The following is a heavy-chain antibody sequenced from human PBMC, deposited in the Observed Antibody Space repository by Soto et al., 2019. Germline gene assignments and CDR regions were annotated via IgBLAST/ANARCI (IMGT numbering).Heavy chain of an antibody. Sequence: GGSLRLSCGASAFSFSHYAMHWVRQAPGKGLECVAVISYDGNIRRYADSVKGRFTISRDNSENTLYLQMNSLSPEDTAVYYCARAGYCSGGRCYSPSSYYYGMDVWGQGTTVTVSS. D-gene: IGHD2-15*01. V-gene: IGHV3-30-3*01. J-gene: IGHJ6*02. CDR2: ISYDGNIR. CDR3: ARAGYCSGGRCYSPSSYYYGMDV. CDR1: AFSFSHYA.